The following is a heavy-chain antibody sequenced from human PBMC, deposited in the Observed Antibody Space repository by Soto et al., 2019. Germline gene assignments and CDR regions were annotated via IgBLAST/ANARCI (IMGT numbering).Heavy chain of an antibody. CDR1: GYTFTSYY. V-gene: IGHV1-2*04. J-gene: IGHJ6*02. CDR2: INPNSGGT. Sequence: AASVKVSCKASGYTFTSYYVHWVRQAPGQGLEWMGWINPNSGGTIYVQKFQGWVTMTRDTSITTAYMELSRLKSDDTAVYYCARQVFSGNSALDVWGQGTTVTVSS. D-gene: IGHD1-1*01. CDR3: ARQVFSGNSALDV.